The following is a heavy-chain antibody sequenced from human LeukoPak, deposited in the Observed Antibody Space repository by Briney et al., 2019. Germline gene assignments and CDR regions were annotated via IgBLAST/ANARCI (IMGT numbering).Heavy chain of an antibody. D-gene: IGHD4-11*01. CDR3: AKGPNGDSNYFFDY. V-gene: IGHV3-23*01. CDR1: GFTFSSYA. CDR2: ITSDGGRT. J-gene: IGHJ4*02. Sequence: GGSLRLSCAVSGFTFSSYAKSWVRQAPEKGLEWVSVITSDGGRTHYAAPVKGRFTVTRDNSKNTLYLQMNSLRAEDTAVYYCAKGPNGDSNYFFDYWGQGTLVTVSS.